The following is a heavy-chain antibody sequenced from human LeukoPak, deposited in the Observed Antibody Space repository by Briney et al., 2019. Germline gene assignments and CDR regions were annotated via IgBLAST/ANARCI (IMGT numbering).Heavy chain of an antibody. CDR3: ARDPRFSVTTPYYFDY. J-gene: IGHJ4*02. CDR1: GYTFTSYG. CDR2: ISAYNGNT. Sequence: GASVTVSCKASGYTFTSYGISWVRQAPGQGLEGMGWISAYNGNTNYAQKLQGRVTMTTDTSTSTAYMELRSLRSDDTAVYYCARDPRFSVTTPYYFDYWGQGTLVTVSS. V-gene: IGHV1-18*01. D-gene: IGHD4-17*01.